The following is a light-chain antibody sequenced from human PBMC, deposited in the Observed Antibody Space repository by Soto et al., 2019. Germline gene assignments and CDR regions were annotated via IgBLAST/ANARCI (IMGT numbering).Light chain of an antibody. V-gene: IGLV1-47*02. CDR1: SSNIGTYY. Sequence: QAVLTQPPSASGTPGQRVTISCSGSSSNIGTYYVSWYQQFPGTAPKLLIYSNNPRPSGVPDRFSGSKSGTSASLAISGLRSEDEADYYCAAWDDSLSGPVFGGGTKLTVL. J-gene: IGLJ3*02. CDR2: SNN. CDR3: AAWDDSLSGPV.